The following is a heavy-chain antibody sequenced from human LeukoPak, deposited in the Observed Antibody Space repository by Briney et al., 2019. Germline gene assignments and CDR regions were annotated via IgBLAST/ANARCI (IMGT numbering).Heavy chain of an antibody. CDR1: GYTFTGYY. CDR3: ARVRWLQHFDY. CDR2: INPKSGGT. Sequence: ASVKVSCKASGYTFTGYYMHWVRQAPGQGLEWMGWINPKSGGTNYAQKFQGRVTMTRDTSISTAYMELSRLRSDDTAVYYCARVRWLQHFDYWGQGTLVTVSS. V-gene: IGHV1-2*02. D-gene: IGHD5-24*01. J-gene: IGHJ4*02.